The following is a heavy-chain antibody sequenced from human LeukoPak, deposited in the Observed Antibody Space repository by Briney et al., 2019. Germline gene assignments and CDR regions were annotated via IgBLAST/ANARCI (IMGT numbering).Heavy chain of an antibody. CDR2: ITSGSSFI. J-gene: IGHJ6*03. D-gene: IGHD3-22*01. V-gene: IGHV3-21*04. CDR3: ARSSGYYSSLFYMHV. Sequence: GGSLTLSCAASGFTFSSYEMNWVRQAPGKGLEWVSSITSGSSFIYYADSVKGRFTISRDNAKNSLYLQMNSLRAEDTAVYYCARSSGYYSSLFYMHVWGKGTTVTVSS. CDR1: GFTFSSYE.